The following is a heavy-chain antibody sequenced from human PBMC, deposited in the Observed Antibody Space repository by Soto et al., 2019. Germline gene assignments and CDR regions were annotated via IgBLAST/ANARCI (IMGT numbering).Heavy chain of an antibody. CDR3: ARWPQPRYTADPYAVNV. CDR1: GGTFSSSG. Sequence: QVHLVQSGTEVKKPGSSVKVSCKASGGTFSSSGFSWVRQAPGQGLEWMGMIVPSLDTTNYGRKFQARVTITADEVTGTAYTELRSLRPEDTAVYYCARWPQPRYTADPYAVNVWGQGTRVIVSS. D-gene: IGHD3-16*02. V-gene: IGHV1-69*11. J-gene: IGHJ6*02. CDR2: IVPSLDTT.